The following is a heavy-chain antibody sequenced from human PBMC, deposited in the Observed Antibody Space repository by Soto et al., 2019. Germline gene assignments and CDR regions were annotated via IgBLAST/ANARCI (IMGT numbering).Heavy chain of an antibody. D-gene: IGHD3-10*01. J-gene: IGHJ4*02. CDR2: IRRKSDGETT. Sequence: GGSLRLSCSASGFSFGYYDMVWFRQAPGKGLEWVGFIRRKSDGETTQYAASVKGRFTISRDDSKSIAYLQMSSLKIEDTAVYYCVRVTVEFNYWGQGTLVTVSS. V-gene: IGHV3-49*03. CDR3: VRVTVEFNY. CDR1: GFSFGYYD.